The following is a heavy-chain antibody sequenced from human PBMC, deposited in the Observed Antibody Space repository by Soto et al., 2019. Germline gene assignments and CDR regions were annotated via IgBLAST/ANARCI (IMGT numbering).Heavy chain of an antibody. D-gene: IGHD6-6*01. Sequence: PSQPPSLTCAISGDSVSSNSAAWNWIRQSPSRGLEWLGRTYYRSKWYNDYAVSVKSRITINPDTSKNQFSLQLNSVTPEDTAVYYCARGTAAQNWFDPWGQGTLVTVSS. CDR2: TYYRSKWYN. V-gene: IGHV6-1*01. CDR1: GDSVSSNSAA. J-gene: IGHJ5*02. CDR3: ARGTAAQNWFDP.